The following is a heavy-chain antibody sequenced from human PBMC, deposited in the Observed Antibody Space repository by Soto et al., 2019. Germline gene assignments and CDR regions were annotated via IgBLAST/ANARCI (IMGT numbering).Heavy chain of an antibody. J-gene: IGHJ5*02. CDR1: GDSVRSPYY. V-gene: IGHV4-4*02. Sequence: QVQLHDSGPGLVKPSGTLSLTCAVSGDSVRSPYYLWWVRPSPGKGLEWIGEVFPTGTTSYNPSLRSRVTISMDKSIHQSSLDLTSVTAADTAVYYCARSEGWYAIHAWGPGTLVIVSS. CDR2: VFPTGTT. D-gene: IGHD6-13*01. CDR3: ARSEGWYAIHA.